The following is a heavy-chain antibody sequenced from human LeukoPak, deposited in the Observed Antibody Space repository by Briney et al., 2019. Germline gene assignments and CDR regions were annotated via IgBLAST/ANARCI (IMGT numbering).Heavy chain of an antibody. V-gene: IGHV3-23*01. D-gene: IGHD4-17*01. CDR1: GFTFSSYA. CDR2: ISGSGGST. CDR3: AKDWYPGTKVTTTHWFDP. J-gene: IGHJ5*02. Sequence: GGSLRLSCAASGFTFSSYAMNWVRQAPGKGLEWVSVISGSGGSTYYADSVEGRFTISRDNSKNTLYLQMNSLRAEDTAVYYCAKDWYPGTKVTTTHWFDPWGQGTLVTVSS.